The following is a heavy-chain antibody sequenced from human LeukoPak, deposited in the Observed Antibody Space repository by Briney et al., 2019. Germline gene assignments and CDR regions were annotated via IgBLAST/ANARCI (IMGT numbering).Heavy chain of an antibody. CDR1: GYTLTGYY. CDR2: INPNSGDT. D-gene: IGHD5-12*01. V-gene: IGHV1-2*02. CDR3: AKNPYEYYFDY. J-gene: IGHJ4*02. Sequence: ASVKVSCKASGYTLTGYYMHWLRQAPGQGLEWMGWINPNSGDTNYAQKFQCRVTMTRDTSISTAYMELSRLTSDDTAVYYCAKNPYEYYFDYWGQGTLVTVSS.